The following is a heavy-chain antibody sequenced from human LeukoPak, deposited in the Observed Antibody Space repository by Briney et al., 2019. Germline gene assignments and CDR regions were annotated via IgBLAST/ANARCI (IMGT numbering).Heavy chain of an antibody. D-gene: IGHD2-2*01. CDR3: ARDQLVVVPAAREFYYYGMDV. J-gene: IGHJ6*02. CDR2: IWYDGSNK. CDR1: GFTFSSYG. V-gene: IGHV3-33*01. Sequence: PGGSLRLSCAASGFTFSSYGMHWVRQAPGKGLEWVAVIWYDGSNKYYADSVKGRFTISRDNAKNSLYLQMNSLRAEDTAVYYCARDQLVVVPAAREFYYYGMDVWGQGTTVTVSS.